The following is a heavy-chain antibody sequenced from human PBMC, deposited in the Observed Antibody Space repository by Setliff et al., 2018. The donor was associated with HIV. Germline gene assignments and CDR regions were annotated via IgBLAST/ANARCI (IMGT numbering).Heavy chain of an antibody. Sequence: SETLSLTCAVYGGSFSGYYWSWIRQPPGKGLEWIGEINHSGSTNYNPSLESRVTISVDTSKSQFSLRLTSVTAADTAMYYCARGSRLDDSSGYYNYWGQGTLVTVSS. V-gene: IGHV4-34*01. CDR2: INHSGST. D-gene: IGHD3-22*01. CDR3: ARGSRLDDSSGYYNY. CDR1: GGSFSGYY. J-gene: IGHJ4*02.